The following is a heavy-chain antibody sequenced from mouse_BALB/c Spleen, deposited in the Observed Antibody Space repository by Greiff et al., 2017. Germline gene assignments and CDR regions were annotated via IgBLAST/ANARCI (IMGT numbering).Heavy chain of an antibody. CDR1: GYTFTDYA. J-gene: IGHJ4*01. V-gene: IGHV1S137*01. Sequence: VQLQQSGAELVRPGVSVKLSCKGSGYTFTDYAMHWVKQSHAKSLEWIGVISTYYGDASYNQKFKGKATMTVDKSSSTAYMELARLTSEDSAIYYCARVTTGYVGAMDYWGQGTSVTVSA. CDR3: ARVTTGYVGAMDY. CDR2: ISTYYGDA. D-gene: IGHD1-1*01.